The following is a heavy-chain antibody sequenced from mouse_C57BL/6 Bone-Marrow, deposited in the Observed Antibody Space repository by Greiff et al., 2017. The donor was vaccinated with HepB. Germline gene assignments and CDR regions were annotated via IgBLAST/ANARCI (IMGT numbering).Heavy chain of an antibody. Sequence: EVKLVESGGGLVKPGGSLKLSCAASGFTFSSYAMSWVRQTPEKRLEWVATISDGGSYTYYPDNVKGRFTISRDNAKNNLYLQMSHLKSEDTAMYYCAREGVRTYWGQGTTLTVSS. CDR3: AREGVRTY. J-gene: IGHJ2*01. CDR1: GFTFSSYA. D-gene: IGHD2-14*01. CDR2: ISDGGSYT. V-gene: IGHV5-4*01.